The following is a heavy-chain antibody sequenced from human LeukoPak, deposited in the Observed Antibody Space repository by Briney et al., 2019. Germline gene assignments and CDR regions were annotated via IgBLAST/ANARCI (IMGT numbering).Heavy chain of an antibody. CDR3: ARDWSSGEMQQLAHDAFDI. D-gene: IGHD6-13*01. Sequence: ASVKVSCKASGYTFTGYYMHWVRQAPGQGLEWMGWINPNSGGTNYAQKFQGRVTMTRDTSTSTVYMELSSLRSEDTAVYYCARDWSSGEMQQLAHDAFDIWGQGTMVTVSS. CDR2: INPNSGGT. J-gene: IGHJ3*02. V-gene: IGHV1-2*02. CDR1: GYTFTGYY.